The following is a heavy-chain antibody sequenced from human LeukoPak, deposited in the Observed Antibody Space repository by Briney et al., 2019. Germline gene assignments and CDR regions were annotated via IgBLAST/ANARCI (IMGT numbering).Heavy chain of an antibody. V-gene: IGHV3-23*01. CDR2: ISGGGGST. CDR3: AKGIGSSSSNFDY. D-gene: IGHD6-6*01. CDR1: GFTFSSYA. Sequence: GGSLRLSCAASGFTFSSYAMSWVRQAPGKGLEWVSAISGGGGSTYYADSVKGRFTISRDNSKNTLYLQMNSLRAEDTAVYYCAKGIGSSSSNFDYWGQGTLVTVSS. J-gene: IGHJ4*02.